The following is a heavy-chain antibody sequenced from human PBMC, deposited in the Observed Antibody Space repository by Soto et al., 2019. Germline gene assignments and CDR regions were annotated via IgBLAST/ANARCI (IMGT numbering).Heavy chain of an antibody. Sequence: QVQLVQSGAEVKKPGASVKVSCKASGYTFTSYDINWVRQAPGQGLEWMGWMNPNSGNTGYAQKFQGRVTMTRNTSISTAYMDMCSLRSEDTAVYYCARGHRELLGHDSFDICGQGTMVTVSS. D-gene: IGHD1-26*01. CDR3: ARGHRELLGHDSFDI. J-gene: IGHJ3*02. V-gene: IGHV1-8*01. CDR2: MNPNSGNT. CDR1: GYTFTSYD.